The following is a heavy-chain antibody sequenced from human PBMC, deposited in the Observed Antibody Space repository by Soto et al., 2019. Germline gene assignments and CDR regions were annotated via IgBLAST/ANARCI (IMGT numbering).Heavy chain of an antibody. J-gene: IGHJ6*02. CDR1: GGSISSSNW. D-gene: IGHD6-13*01. V-gene: IGHV4-4*02. CDR2: IYHSGST. Sequence: SETLSLTCAVSGGSISSSNWWSWVRQPPGKGLEWIGEIYHSGSTNYNPSLKSRVTMSVDTSKNQFSLKLSSVTAADTAVYYCARDTPPRYSSSWYRDYYYGMDVWGQGTTVTVSS. CDR3: ARDTPPRYSSSWYRDYYYGMDV.